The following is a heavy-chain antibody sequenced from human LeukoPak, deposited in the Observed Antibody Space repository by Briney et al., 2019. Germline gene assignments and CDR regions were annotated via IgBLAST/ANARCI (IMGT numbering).Heavy chain of an antibody. CDR1: GFTFSSYG. CDR3: ARGINYYDSSGYTHTFDY. CDR2: IWYDGSNK. Sequence: HPGGSLRLSCAASGFTFSSYGMHWVRQAPGKGLEWVAVIWYDGSNKYYADSVKGRFTISRDNSKNTLYLQMNSLRAEDTAVYYCARGINYYDSSGYTHTFDYWGQGTLVTVSS. D-gene: IGHD3-22*01. V-gene: IGHV3-33*01. J-gene: IGHJ4*02.